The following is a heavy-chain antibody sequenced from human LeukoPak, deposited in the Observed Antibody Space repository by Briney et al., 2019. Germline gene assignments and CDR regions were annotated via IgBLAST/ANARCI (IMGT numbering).Heavy chain of an antibody. V-gene: IGHV3-33*07. CDR1: GFTFGKYW. CDR3: AREDTALVIAY. CDR2: MWYDGSNK. Sequence: GGSLRLSCVASGFTFGKYWMSWVRQAPGKGLEWVAIMWYDGSNKYYTDSVKGRFTISRDNSKNTLYLQMNSLRVEDTAVYYCAREDTALVIAYWGQGTLVTVSS. J-gene: IGHJ4*02. D-gene: IGHD5-18*01.